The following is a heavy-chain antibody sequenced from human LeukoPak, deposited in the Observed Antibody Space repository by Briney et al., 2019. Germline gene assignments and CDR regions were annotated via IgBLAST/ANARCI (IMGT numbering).Heavy chain of an antibody. CDR3: TTDSKQLGLDY. Sequence: PGGSLRLSCAASGFTFSDHYMDWVRQAPGKGLEWVGRIRNKANSYTTEYAAPVKGRFTISRDDSKNTLYLQMNSLKTEDTAVYYCTTDSKQLGLDYWGQGTLVTVSS. J-gene: IGHJ4*02. CDR2: IRNKANSYTT. V-gene: IGHV3-72*01. CDR1: GFTFSDHY. D-gene: IGHD6-6*01.